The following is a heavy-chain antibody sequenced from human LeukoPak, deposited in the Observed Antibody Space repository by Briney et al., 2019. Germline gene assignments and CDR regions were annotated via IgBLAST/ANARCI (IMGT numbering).Heavy chain of an antibody. V-gene: IGHV4-59*12. CDR2: IYYSGSP. CDR3: ARDPQAVSLDY. CDR1: GGSINSYY. Sequence: SETLSLTCTVSGGSINSYYWNWIRQPPGKGLELIGYIYYSGSPTYNPSLKSRVTISVDTSKNQFSLQLSSVTAADTAVYYCARDPQAVSLDYWGQGTLVTVSS. J-gene: IGHJ4*02. D-gene: IGHD6-19*01.